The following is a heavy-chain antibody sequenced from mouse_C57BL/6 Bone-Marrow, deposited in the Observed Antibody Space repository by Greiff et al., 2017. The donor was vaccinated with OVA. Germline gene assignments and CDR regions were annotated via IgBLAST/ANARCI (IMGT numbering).Heavy chain of an antibody. V-gene: IGHV1-81*01. CDR2: IYPRSGNP. CDR1: GYTFTSYG. J-gene: IGHJ2*01. Sequence: VQLQQSGAELARPGASVKLSCKASGYTFTSYGISWVKQRTGQGLEWIGEIYPRSGNPYYNENFKDKATLTPDTSSHTAYMELRSLTSEDAAVYFCARMGYGNYGYWGQGTTLTVSA. D-gene: IGHD2-10*02. CDR3: ARMGYGNYGY.